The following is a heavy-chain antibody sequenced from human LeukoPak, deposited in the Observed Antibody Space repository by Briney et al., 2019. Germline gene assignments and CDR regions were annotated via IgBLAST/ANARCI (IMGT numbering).Heavy chain of an antibody. Sequence: GESLKISCKGSGYSFTSYWIGWVRQMPGKGLELMGIIYPGDSDTRYSPSFQGQVTISADKSISTAYLQWSSLKASDTAMYYCASSTYYDTLTGYWVHFDYWGQGTLVTVSS. CDR2: IYPGDSDT. V-gene: IGHV5-51*01. J-gene: IGHJ4*02. CDR3: ASSTYYDTLTGYWVHFDY. D-gene: IGHD3-9*01. CDR1: GYSFTSYW.